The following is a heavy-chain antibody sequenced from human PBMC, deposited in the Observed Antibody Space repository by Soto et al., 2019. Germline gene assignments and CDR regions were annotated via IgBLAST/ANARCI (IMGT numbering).Heavy chain of an antibody. CDR1: GYTXTGYY. CDR3: ARDGNSSSPLRY. CDR2: INPNSCGT. Sequence: GXSXKVSCKAAGYTXTGYYRHLVRQAPGQGLEWMGWINPNSCGTNYAQKFQGWVTMTRDTSISTAYMELSRLRSDDKAVYYCARDGNSSSPLRYWGQGTLGTVS. J-gene: IGHJ4*02. V-gene: IGHV1-2*04. D-gene: IGHD6-6*01.